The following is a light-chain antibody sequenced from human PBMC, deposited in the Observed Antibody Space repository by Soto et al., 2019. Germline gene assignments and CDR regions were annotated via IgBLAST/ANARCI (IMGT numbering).Light chain of an antibody. J-gene: IGKJ1*01. V-gene: IGKV1-39*01. CDR3: QQCYNLWS. Sequence: DIQMTQSPSSLSASVGDRVTITCRASQSITTYLNWYQQKVGKAPKLLIYAASSLQSGVPSRFSGSGSGTEFTLSISSLQPDDFATYYCQQCYNLWSFAQGTKVDIK. CDR1: QSITTY. CDR2: AAS.